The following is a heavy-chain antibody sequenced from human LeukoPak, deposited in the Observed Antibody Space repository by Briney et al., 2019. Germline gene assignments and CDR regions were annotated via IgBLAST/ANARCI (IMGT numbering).Heavy chain of an antibody. CDR3: ARSGFYDSSGYSSY. CDR1: GYTFISYG. D-gene: IGHD3-22*01. V-gene: IGHV1-18*01. J-gene: IGHJ4*02. CDR2: ISPYNGNT. Sequence: ASVKVSCKASGYTFISYGISWVRQAPGQGLEWMGWISPYNGNTKYPQKLQGRVTMTTDTSTSTAYMELRSLRSDDTAVYYCARSGFYDSSGYSSYWGQGTLVTVSS.